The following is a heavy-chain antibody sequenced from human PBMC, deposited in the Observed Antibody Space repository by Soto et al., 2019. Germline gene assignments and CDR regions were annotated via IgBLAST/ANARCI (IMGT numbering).Heavy chain of an antibody. CDR3: AKGFCSSTRCLTYSYMDV. CDR2: ISWNSGTM. D-gene: IGHD2-2*01. V-gene: IGHV3-9*01. Sequence: EVQLVESGGGLVQPGRSLRLSCAASGFSFDEYAMHWVRQAPGKGLEWVSGISWNSGTMGYGDSVKGRFTISRDNAKNSLYLQMKSLRAEDTALYYCAKGFCSSTRCLTYSYMDVWGKGTTVTVSS. J-gene: IGHJ6*03. CDR1: GFSFDEYA.